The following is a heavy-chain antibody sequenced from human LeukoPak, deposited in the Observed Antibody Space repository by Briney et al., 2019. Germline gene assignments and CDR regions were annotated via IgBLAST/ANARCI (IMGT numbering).Heavy chain of an antibody. CDR1: GGSISSYY. J-gene: IGHJ5*02. CDR2: IYYSGST. CDR3: ARDVVGSSAWYGGGGNWFDP. Sequence: SETLSLTXTVSGGSISSYYWSWIRQPPGKGLEWIGYIYYSGSTNYNPSLKSRVTISVDTSKNQFSLKLSSVTAADTAVYYCARDVVGSSAWYGGGGNWFDPWGQGTLVTVSS. D-gene: IGHD6-19*01. V-gene: IGHV4-59*01.